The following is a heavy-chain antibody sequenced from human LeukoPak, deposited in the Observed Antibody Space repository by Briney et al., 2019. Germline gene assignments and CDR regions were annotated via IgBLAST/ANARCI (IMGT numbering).Heavy chain of an antibody. CDR3: AIPPTGTIAASGTGAH. CDR2: IDSTGSSR. CDR1: GFTFSSYA. J-gene: IGHJ4*02. V-gene: IGHV3-23*01. Sequence: GGSLRLSCEASGFTFSSYAMSWVRQAPGKGLEWVSAIDSTGSSRYYADSVKGRFTFSRDNSKNTLSLQMNSLRVEDTAVYYCAIPPTGTIAASGTGAHWGQGTLVTVSS. D-gene: IGHD6-13*01.